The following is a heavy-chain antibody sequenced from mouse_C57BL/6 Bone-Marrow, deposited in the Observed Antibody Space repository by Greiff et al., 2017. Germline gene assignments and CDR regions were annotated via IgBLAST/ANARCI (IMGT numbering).Heavy chain of an antibody. D-gene: IGHD2-4*01. J-gene: IGHJ3*01. V-gene: IGHV1-15*01. CDR1: GYTFTDYE. CDR3: TSYDYDVSWFAY. Sequence: QVQLQQSGAELVRPGASVTLSCKASGYTFTDYEMHWVKQTPVHGLEWIGAIDPETGGTAYNQKFKGKAILTADKSSSTAYMELRSLTSEDSAVDYCTSYDYDVSWFAYWGQGTLVTVSA. CDR2: IDPETGGT.